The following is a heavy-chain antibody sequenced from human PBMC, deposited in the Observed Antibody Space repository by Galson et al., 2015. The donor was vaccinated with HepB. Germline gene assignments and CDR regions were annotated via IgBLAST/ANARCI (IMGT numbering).Heavy chain of an antibody. Sequence: SLRLSCAASGFTFSNYNMNWVRQAPGKGLEWVSSISSRSTYIYYADSVQGRFTFSRDNAKNSLYLQMNSLRAEDTAAYYCARAGTWLVHDAFDFWGQGTMVTVSS. J-gene: IGHJ3*01. D-gene: IGHD6-19*01. CDR2: ISSRSTYI. CDR1: GFTFSNYN. V-gene: IGHV3-21*01. CDR3: ARAGTWLVHDAFDF.